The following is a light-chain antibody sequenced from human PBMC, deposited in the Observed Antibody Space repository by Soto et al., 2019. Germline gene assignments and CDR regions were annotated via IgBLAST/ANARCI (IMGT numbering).Light chain of an antibody. J-gene: IGKJ5*01. CDR2: GGG. V-gene: IGKV3-20*01. CDR1: QSVSRS. CDR3: QQYGGSPIT. Sequence: EIVLTQSPGTLSLSPGGRATLSCRASQSVSRSFAWYQQRPGQSXXXXXXGGGMRASGVPVRFIGSGSGTDFTLTITRLEPEDFAVYYCQQYGGSPITFGLGTRLEIK.